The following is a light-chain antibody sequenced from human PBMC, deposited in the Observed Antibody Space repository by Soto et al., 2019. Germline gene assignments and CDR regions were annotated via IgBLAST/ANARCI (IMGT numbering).Light chain of an antibody. CDR3: TSYTSSSTYV. J-gene: IGLJ1*01. CDR2: DVS. Sequence: QLVLTQPASVSGSPGQSITISCTGTSSDVGDYNYVSWYQQHPGKAPKVMIYDVSNRPSGVSNRFSGSKSGNTASLTISGLQAEDEADYYCTSYTSSSTYVFGTGTKLTVL. CDR1: SSDVGDYNY. V-gene: IGLV2-14*01.